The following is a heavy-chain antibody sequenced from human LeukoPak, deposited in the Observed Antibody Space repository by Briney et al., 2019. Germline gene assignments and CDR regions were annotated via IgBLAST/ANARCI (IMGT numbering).Heavy chain of an antibody. V-gene: IGHV4-61*02. CDR3: ARDQTYYYDSSGYYFDY. CDR2: IYTSGST. CDR1: GGSISSGSYY. D-gene: IGHD3-22*01. J-gene: IGHJ4*02. Sequence: TLSLTCIVSGGSISSGSYYWSWIRQPAGKGLEWIGRIYTSGSTNYNPSLKSRVTISVDTSKNQFSLKLSSVTAADTAVYYCARDQTYYYDSSGYYFDYWGQGTLVTVSS.